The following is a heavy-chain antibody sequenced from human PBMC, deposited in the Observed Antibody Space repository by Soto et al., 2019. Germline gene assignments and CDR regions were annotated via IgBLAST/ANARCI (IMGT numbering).Heavy chain of an antibody. V-gene: IGHV1-2*02. CDR2: INPNSGGT. Sequence: ASVKVSCKASGYTLSDYYIHWVRQAPGQGLEWMGWINPNSGGTNYTEDFQGRVTTTRDTSVNTAYMELKRLGSDDTAVYYCARVAPPYYDLWSGYPRYYYGMDVWGQGTTVTVSS. D-gene: IGHD3-3*01. CDR1: GYTLSDYY. J-gene: IGHJ6*02. CDR3: ARVAPPYYDLWSGYPRYYYGMDV.